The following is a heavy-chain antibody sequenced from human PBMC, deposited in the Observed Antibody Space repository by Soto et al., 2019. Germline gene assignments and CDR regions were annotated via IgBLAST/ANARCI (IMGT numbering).Heavy chain of an antibody. CDR2: ISGYNGNT. J-gene: IGHJ6*02. CDR1: GYTFTDYG. V-gene: IGHV1-18*04. CDR3: ARDREYYYDSSGNYYYHYGLDV. Sequence: ASVKVSCKASGYTFTDYGISWVRQAPGQGLEWMGWISGYNGNTKYAQKFQGRVTMTTDTPTNTAYMELRSLRSDDTAVYYCARDREYYYDSSGNYYYHYGLDVWGQGTTVTVSS. D-gene: IGHD3-22*01.